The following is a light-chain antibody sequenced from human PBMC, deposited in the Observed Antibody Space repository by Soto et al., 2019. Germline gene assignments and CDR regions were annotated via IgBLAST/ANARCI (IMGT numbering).Light chain of an antibody. J-gene: IGKJ5*01. CDR3: QQYGRLPIT. CDR1: ESLSSNY. V-gene: IGKV3-20*01. Sequence: EIVLTQSPGTLSLSPGERATLSCRSSESLSSNYLAWYKQKPGQAPRLLISGATTRASGIPDRFSGSGSGTDFTLSINRLEPEDFVVYFCQQYGRLPITFGQGTRLEIK. CDR2: GAT.